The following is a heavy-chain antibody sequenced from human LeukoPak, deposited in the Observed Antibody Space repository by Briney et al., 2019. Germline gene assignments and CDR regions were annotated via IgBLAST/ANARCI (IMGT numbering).Heavy chain of an antibody. CDR2: VSGCGDST. Sequence: GGSLRLSCAASGFTFSDFAMNWVRQAPGKGLEWVSGVSGCGDSTYYPGSVKGRFTISRDNSKNTLYLQMNSLTVEDSAVYYCARAQWMCARSPSWTDAFDIWGQGTMATVSS. D-gene: IGHD2-2*01. V-gene: IGHV3-23*01. CDR1: GFTFSDFA. CDR3: ARAQWMCARSPSWTDAFDI. J-gene: IGHJ3*02.